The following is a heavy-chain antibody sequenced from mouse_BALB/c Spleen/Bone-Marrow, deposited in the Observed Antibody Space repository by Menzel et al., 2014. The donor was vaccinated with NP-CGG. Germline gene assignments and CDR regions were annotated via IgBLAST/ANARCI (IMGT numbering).Heavy chain of an antibody. V-gene: IGHV1-7*01. CDR2: INPSTGYT. D-gene: IGHD2-13*01. CDR3: ARGDYYFDY. Sequence: QVQLQQSGAELAKPGASVKTSCKASGYTFXSYWMHWVKQRPGQGPEWIGYINPSTGYTEYNQKFKDKATLTADKSSSTAYMQLSSLTSEDSAVYYCARGDYYFDYWGQGTTLTVSS. J-gene: IGHJ2*01. CDR1: GYTFXSYW.